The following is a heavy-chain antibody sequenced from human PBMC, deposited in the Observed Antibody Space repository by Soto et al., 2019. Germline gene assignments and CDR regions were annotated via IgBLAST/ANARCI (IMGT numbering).Heavy chain of an antibody. J-gene: IGHJ3*02. CDR2: ISSNGGST. D-gene: IGHD1-1*01. CDR3: ARDMHGTLSDAFDI. Sequence: GGSLRLSCAASGFTFSSYAMHWVRQAPGKGLEYVSAISSNGGSTYYANSVKGRFTISRDNSKNTLYLQMGSLRAEDMAVYYCARDMHGTLSDAFDIWGQGTMVTVSS. CDR1: GFTFSSYA. V-gene: IGHV3-64*01.